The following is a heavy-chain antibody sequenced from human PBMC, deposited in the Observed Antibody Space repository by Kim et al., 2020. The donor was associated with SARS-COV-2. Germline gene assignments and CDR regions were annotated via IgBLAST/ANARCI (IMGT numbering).Heavy chain of an antibody. D-gene: IGHD3-22*01. Sequence: RRVTISVDTSKNQFSLKLSSVTAADTAVYYCARDYYDSSGYEYYYYGMDVWGQGTTVTVSS. V-gene: IGHV4-31*02. CDR3: ARDYYDSSGYEYYYYGMDV. J-gene: IGHJ6*02.